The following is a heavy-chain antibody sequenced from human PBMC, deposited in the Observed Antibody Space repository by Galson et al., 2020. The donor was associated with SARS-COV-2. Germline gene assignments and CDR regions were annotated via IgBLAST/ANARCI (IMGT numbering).Heavy chain of an antibody. CDR1: GFTFSNAW. J-gene: IGHJ4*02. Sequence: GESLKISCAASGFTFSNAWMSWVRQAPGKGLEWVGRIKRKTDGGTTDYAAPVKGRFTISRDDSKNTLYLQMNSLKTEDTAVYYCTTVEDTAMVPHYFDYWGQGTLVTVSS. D-gene: IGHD5-18*01. CDR2: IKRKTDGGTT. V-gene: IGHV3-15*01. CDR3: TTVEDTAMVPHYFDY.